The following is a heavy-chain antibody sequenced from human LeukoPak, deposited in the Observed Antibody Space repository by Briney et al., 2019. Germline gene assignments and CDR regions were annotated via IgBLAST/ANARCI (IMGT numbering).Heavy chain of an antibody. Sequence: GGSLRLSCAASGFTFSSYSMNWVRQAPGKGLEWVSSISSSSSYIYYADSVKGRFTISRDNAKNSLYLQMNSLRAEDTAVYYCAKGIGIAAAEPYYFDYWGQGTLVTVSS. D-gene: IGHD6-13*01. CDR1: GFTFSSYS. CDR3: AKGIGIAAAEPYYFDY. V-gene: IGHV3-21*04. J-gene: IGHJ4*02. CDR2: ISSSSSYI.